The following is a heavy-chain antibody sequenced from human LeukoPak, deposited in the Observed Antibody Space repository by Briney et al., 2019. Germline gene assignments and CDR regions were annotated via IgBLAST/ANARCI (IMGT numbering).Heavy chain of an antibody. CDR1: GGSISSGSYY. D-gene: IGHD3-3*01. J-gene: IGHJ5*02. Sequence: SQTLSLTCTVSGGSISSGSYYWSWIRQPAGKGLEWIGRIYTSGSTNYNPSLKSRVTISVDTSKNQFSLKLSSVTAADTAVYYCARDSPGITIFGVPNWFDPWGQGTLVTVSS. CDR2: IYTSGST. V-gene: IGHV4-61*02. CDR3: ARDSPGITIFGVPNWFDP.